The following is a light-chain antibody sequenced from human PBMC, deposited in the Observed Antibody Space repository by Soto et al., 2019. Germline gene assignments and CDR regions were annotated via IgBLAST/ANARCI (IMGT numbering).Light chain of an antibody. Sequence: EIVLTQSPGTLSLSPGERATLSCRASQSVSSSYLAWYQQKPGQAPRLLIYGASSRATGIPHRFSGSGSGTAFPLTISRLEPEEFAVYYCQQYGSSPLTFGGGTKVEIK. CDR1: QSVSSSY. CDR2: GAS. V-gene: IGKV3-20*01. CDR3: QQYGSSPLT. J-gene: IGKJ4*01.